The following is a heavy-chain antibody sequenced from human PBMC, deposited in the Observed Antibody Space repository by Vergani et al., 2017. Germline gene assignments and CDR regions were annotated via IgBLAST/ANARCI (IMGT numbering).Heavy chain of an antibody. Sequence: QVQLVQSGAEVKKPGASVKVSCKASGYAFTSHHLQWVRQAPGQGFEWMGIINPSDGTTSYAQRFQGRVTLTRDTSTSTVYMELRILRSDDTAIYYCALYGVKPNSNWFDPWGQGTLVSVSS. V-gene: IGHV1-46*01. CDR1: GYAFTSHH. D-gene: IGHD1-14*01. CDR3: ALYGVKPNSNWFDP. J-gene: IGHJ5*02. CDR2: INPSDGTT.